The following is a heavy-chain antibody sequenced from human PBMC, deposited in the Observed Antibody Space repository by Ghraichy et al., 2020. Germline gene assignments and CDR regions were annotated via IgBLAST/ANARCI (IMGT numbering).Heavy chain of an antibody. CDR1: GFTFSSYA. CDR3: ARDNSCDY. Sequence: GGSLRLSCAASGFTFSSYAMHWVRQAPGKGLEWVAVISYDGSNKYYADSVKGRFTISRDNSKNTLYLQMNSLRAEDTAVYYCARDNSCDYWGQGTLVTVSS. V-gene: IGHV3-30*04. CDR2: ISYDGSNK. J-gene: IGHJ4*02.